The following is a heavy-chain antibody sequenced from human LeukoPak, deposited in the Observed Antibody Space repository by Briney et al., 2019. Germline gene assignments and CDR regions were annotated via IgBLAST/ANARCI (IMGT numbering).Heavy chain of an antibody. V-gene: IGHV4-59*01. CDR1: GGSIPSDY. J-gene: IGHJ4*02. Sequence: PSETLSLTCAISGGSIPSDYWSWSRQTPRKGLEWSGYLFYSGSTYYNPSLKGRITMSIDTSKNEFSLKLRSVTAADTAVYYCARGAYSNYLSVDYWGQGILVTVSS. D-gene: IGHD4-11*01. CDR3: ARGAYSNYLSVDY. CDR2: LFYSGST.